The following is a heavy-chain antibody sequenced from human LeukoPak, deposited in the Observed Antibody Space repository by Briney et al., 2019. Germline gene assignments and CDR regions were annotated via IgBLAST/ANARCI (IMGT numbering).Heavy chain of an antibody. Sequence: SETLSLTCTVSGGSISSYYWSWIRQPAGKGLEWIGRIYTSGSTNYNPSLKSRVTMSVDTSKNQFSLKLSSVTAADTAVYYCARKTRIVVVPAASQRYYYYYMDVWGKGTTVTISS. V-gene: IGHV4-4*07. D-gene: IGHD2-2*01. CDR3: ARKTRIVVVPAASQRYYYYYMDV. CDR2: IYTSGST. CDR1: GGSISSYY. J-gene: IGHJ6*03.